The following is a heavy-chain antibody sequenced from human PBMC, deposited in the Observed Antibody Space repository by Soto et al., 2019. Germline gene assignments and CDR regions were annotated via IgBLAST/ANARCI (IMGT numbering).Heavy chain of an antibody. CDR1: GGSISSYY. CDR3: ARDRWCYCSSTSCYDYYYYYGMDV. V-gene: IGHV4-59*01. Sequence: PSETLSLTCTVSGGSISSYYWSWIRQPPGKGLEWIGYIYYSGSTNYNPSLKSRVTISADTSKNQFSLKLSSVTAADTAVYYCARDRWCYCSSTSCYDYYYYYGMDVWGQGTTVTVSS. CDR2: IYYSGST. D-gene: IGHD2-2*01. J-gene: IGHJ6*02.